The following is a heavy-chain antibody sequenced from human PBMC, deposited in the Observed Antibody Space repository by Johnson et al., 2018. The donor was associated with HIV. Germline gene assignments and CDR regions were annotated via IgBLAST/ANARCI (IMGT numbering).Heavy chain of an antibody. Sequence: VQLVESGGGLVQPGGSLRLSCAASGFTFSSYAMSWVRQAPGKGLEWVSAISGSGGSTYYADSVKGRFTISRDNSKNTLYLQMNSLRAEDTAVYYCAKRSTDYSGGYPRYAFDIWGQGTMVTVSS. V-gene: IGHV3-23*04. CDR3: AKRSTDYSGGYPRYAFDI. J-gene: IGHJ3*02. CDR1: GFTFSSYA. CDR2: ISGSGGST. D-gene: IGHD1-26*01.